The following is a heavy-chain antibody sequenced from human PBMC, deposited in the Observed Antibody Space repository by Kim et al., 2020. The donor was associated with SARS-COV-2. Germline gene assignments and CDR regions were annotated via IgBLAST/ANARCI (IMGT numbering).Heavy chain of an antibody. V-gene: IGHV1-3*01. J-gene: IGHJ4*02. Sequence: ASVKVSCKASGYTFTSYAMHWVRQAPGQRLEWMGWINAGNGNTKYSQKFQGRVTITRDTSASTAYMELSSLRSEDTAVYYCARDGMITFGGVITARIDYWGQGTLVTVSS. CDR1: GYTFTSYA. CDR3: ARDGMITFGGVITARIDY. D-gene: IGHD3-16*02. CDR2: INAGNGNT.